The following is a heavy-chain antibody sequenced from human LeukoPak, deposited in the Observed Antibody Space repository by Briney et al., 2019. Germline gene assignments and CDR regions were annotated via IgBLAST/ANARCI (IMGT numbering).Heavy chain of an antibody. D-gene: IGHD2-15*01. V-gene: IGHV4-30-2*01. Sequence: SETLSLTCAVSGGSISSGGYSWSWIRQPPGKGLEWIGYIYHSGSTYYNPSLKSRVTISVDRSKNQFSLKLSSMTAADTAVYYCARVLDDIVVVVAATDDAFDIWGQGTMVTVSS. J-gene: IGHJ3*02. CDR2: IYHSGST. CDR1: GGSISSGGYS. CDR3: ARVLDDIVVVVAATDDAFDI.